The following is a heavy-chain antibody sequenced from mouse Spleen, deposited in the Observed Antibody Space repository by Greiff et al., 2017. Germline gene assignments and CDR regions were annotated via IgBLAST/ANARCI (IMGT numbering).Heavy chain of an antibody. V-gene: IGHV1-19*01. Sequence: EVQLQQSGPVLVKPGASVKMSCKASGYTFTDYYMNWVKQSHGKSLEWIGVINPYNGGTSYNQKFKGKATLTVDKSSSTAYMELNSLTSEDSAVYYCATGLATVVATDYFDYWGQGTTLTVSS. CDR3: ATGLATVVATDYFDY. J-gene: IGHJ2*01. D-gene: IGHD1-1*01. CDR2: INPYNGGT. CDR1: GYTFTDYY.